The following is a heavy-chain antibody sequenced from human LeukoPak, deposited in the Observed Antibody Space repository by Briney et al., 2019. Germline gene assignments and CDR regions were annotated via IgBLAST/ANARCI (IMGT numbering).Heavy chain of an antibody. J-gene: IGHJ4*02. D-gene: IGHD3-10*01. CDR3: AKDQGGSGSYGSPDY. Sequence: GGSLRLSCAASGFTFSSYWMHWVRQAPGKGLVWVSRINSDGTITSYADSVKGRFSISRDNAKNTLYLQMNGLRVEDTAVYYCAKDQGGSGSYGSPDYWGQGTLVTVSS. CDR2: INSDGTIT. CDR1: GFTFSSYW. V-gene: IGHV3-74*01.